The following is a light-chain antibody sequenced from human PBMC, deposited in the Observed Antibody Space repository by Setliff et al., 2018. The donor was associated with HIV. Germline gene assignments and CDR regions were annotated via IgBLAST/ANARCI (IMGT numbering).Light chain of an antibody. CDR2: GAS. V-gene: IGKV1-39*01. CDR1: QSISSN. J-gene: IGKJ4*01. CDR3: QQSYTAPLT. Sequence: DIQMTQSPSSLSASVGDRVTITCRATQSISSNLNWYQQKPGEAPQVLIFGASSLHSGVPSRFSGSGYGTDFTLTISSLQPVDFATYYCQQSYTAPLTFGGGTKVDIK.